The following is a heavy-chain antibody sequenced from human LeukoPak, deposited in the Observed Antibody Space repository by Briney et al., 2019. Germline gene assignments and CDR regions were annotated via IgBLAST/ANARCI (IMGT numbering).Heavy chain of an antibody. D-gene: IGHD4-17*01. CDR3: ARVSTVTTSSLFSY. CDR1: GYTFTGYY. V-gene: IGHV1-2*02. CDR2: INPNSGGT. J-gene: IGHJ4*02. Sequence: GASVKVSCKASGYTFTGYYMHWVRQAPGQGLEWMGWINPNSGGTNYAQKFQGRVTMTRDTSISTAYMELSRLRSDDTAVYYCARVSTVTTSSLFSYWGQGTLVTVSS.